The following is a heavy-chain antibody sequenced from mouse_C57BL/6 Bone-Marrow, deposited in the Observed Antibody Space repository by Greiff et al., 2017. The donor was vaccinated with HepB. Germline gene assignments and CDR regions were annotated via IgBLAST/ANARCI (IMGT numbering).Heavy chain of an antibody. V-gene: IGHV1-54*01. CDR1: GYAFTNYL. CDR3: ARSGVLRGAY. CDR2: INPGSGGT. D-gene: IGHD1-1*01. J-gene: IGHJ3*01. Sequence: VQLVESGAELVRPGTSVKVSCKASGYAFTNYLIEWVKQRPGQGLEWIGVINPGSGGTNYNEKFKGKATLTAEKSSSTAYMQLSSLTSEDSAVYFCARSGVLRGAYWGQGTLVTVSA.